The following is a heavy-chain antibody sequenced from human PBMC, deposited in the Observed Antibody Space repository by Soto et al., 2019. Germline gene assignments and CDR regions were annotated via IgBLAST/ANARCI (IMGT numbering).Heavy chain of an antibody. CDR2: ISGYNGNT. CDR1: GYTFTSYG. CDR3: VRARGRNWSQNWNDSWFY. D-gene: IGHD1-1*01. V-gene: IGHV1-18*01. J-gene: IGHJ4*02. Sequence: QVQLVQSGAEVKKPGASVKVSCKASGYTFTSYGISWVRQAPGQGLEWMGWISGYNGNTKYAQKFQGRVTMTTDTSTSTAYMELRSLRSDDTAVFYCVRARGRNWSQNWNDSWFYWGQGTLVTVSS.